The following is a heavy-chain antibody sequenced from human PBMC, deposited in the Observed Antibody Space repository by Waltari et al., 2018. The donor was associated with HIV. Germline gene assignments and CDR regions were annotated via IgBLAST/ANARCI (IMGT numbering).Heavy chain of an antibody. J-gene: IGHJ5*02. V-gene: IGHV1-69*18. CDR3: ARGSSGSYRWFDP. Sequence: QEQLVQSGAEVKKPGSSVKVSCKASGGTFSSNAISWVRQAPGQGLEWMGSIIRVFEATSYAQKFHGRLTISADESTSTVFMELSSLSFDDTAVYYCARGSSGSYRWFDPWGHGTLVTVSS. CDR1: GGTFSSNA. D-gene: IGHD1-26*01. CDR2: IIRVFEAT.